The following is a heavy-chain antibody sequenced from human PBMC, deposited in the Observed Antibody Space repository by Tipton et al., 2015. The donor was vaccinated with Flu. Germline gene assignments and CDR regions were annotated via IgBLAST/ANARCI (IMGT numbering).Heavy chain of an antibody. CDR2: INHSGST. D-gene: IGHD3-22*01. CDR3: GRDRHYYDSSGVRH. J-gene: IGHJ1*01. V-gene: IGHV4-34*01. CDR1: GGSFSGYY. Sequence: GLVKPSETLSLTCAVYGGSFSGYYWSWIRQPPGKGLEWIGEINHSGSTNYNPSLKSRVTISVDTSKNQFSLKLSSVTAADTAVYYWGRDRHYYDSSGVRHWGQGTLVTVSS.